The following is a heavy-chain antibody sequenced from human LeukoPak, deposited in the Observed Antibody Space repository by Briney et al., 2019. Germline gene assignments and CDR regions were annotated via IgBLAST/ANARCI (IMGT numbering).Heavy chain of an antibody. CDR3: AKSPVSSCRGSFCYPFDY. Sequence: AGGSLRLSCAASGFTFSSYAMSWVRQAPGKGLEWVSAISGSGGSTHYADSVKGRFTISRDNSRNTLYLQMNTLRAEDTAVYFCAKSPVSSCRGSFCYPFDYWGQGNLVTVSS. J-gene: IGHJ4*02. V-gene: IGHV3-23*01. CDR2: ISGSGGST. CDR1: GFTFSSYA. D-gene: IGHD2-15*01.